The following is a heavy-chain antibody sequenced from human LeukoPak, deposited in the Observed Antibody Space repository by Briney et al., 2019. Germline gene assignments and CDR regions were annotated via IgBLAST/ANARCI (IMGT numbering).Heavy chain of an antibody. J-gene: IGHJ1*01. CDR1: GGSISSYY. CDR3: ARQGPPQH. Sequence: PSETLSLTCTVSGGSISSYYWSWIRQPPVKGLKWIGYIYYSGSTNYNPSLKSRVTISVDTSKNHFSLKLSSVTAADTAVYYCARQGPPQHWGQGTLVTVSS. CDR2: IYYSGST. V-gene: IGHV4-59*08.